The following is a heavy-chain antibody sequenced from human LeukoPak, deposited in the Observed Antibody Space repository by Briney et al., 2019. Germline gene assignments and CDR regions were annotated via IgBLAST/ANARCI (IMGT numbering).Heavy chain of an antibody. V-gene: IGHV1-18*01. CDR1: GYTFTSYD. Sequence: ASVKVSCKASGYTFTSYDINWVRQATGQGLEWMGWISAYNGNTNYAQKLQGRVTMTTDTSTSTAYMELRSLRSDDTAVYYCAAPLCSGGSCYSGEYFQHWGQGTLVTVSS. J-gene: IGHJ1*01. CDR2: ISAYNGNT. D-gene: IGHD2-15*01. CDR3: AAPLCSGGSCYSGEYFQH.